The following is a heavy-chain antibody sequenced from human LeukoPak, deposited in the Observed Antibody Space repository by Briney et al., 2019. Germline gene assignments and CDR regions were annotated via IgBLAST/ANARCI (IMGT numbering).Heavy chain of an antibody. CDR2: ISAYNGNT. CDR1: GYTFTNFG. Sequence: GASVKVSCKAFGYTFTNFGISWVRQAPGQGLEWMGWISAYNGNTNYAQEFQGRVTITRDTSASTAYMELSSLRSEDTAVYYCARDYSSGWQTDYFQHWGQGTLVTVSS. J-gene: IGHJ1*01. V-gene: IGHV1-18*01. D-gene: IGHD6-19*01. CDR3: ARDYSSGWQTDYFQH.